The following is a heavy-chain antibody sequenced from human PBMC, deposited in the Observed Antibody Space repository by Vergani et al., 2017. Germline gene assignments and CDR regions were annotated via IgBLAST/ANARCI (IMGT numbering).Heavy chain of an antibody. Sequence: QVQLQESGPGLVKPSQTLSLTCTVSGGSISSGGYYWSWIRQHPGKGLEWIGYIYYSGSTYYNPSLKSLVTISVDTSKNQFSLKLSSVTAADTAVYYCARLTWTQNLCYFDYWGQGTLVTVSS. CDR1: GGSISSGGYY. V-gene: IGHV4-31*01. CDR3: ARLTWTQNLCYFDY. CDR2: IYYSGST. J-gene: IGHJ4*02. D-gene: IGHD3/OR15-3a*01.